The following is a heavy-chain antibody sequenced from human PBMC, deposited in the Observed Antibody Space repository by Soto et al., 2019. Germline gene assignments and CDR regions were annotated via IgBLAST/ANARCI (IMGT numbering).Heavy chain of an antibody. D-gene: IGHD2-15*01. Sequence: QVQLVQSGAEVKKPGSSVKVSCKAPGGTFSSYAISWVQQAPGQGLEWMGGIIPIFGTANYAQKFQGRVTITADASTSTGYMELSSLRSEDTAVYYCARSQGGSSSLDIYYYYYYGMDVWGRGTTVTVSS. J-gene: IGHJ6*02. CDR3: ARSQGGSSSLDIYYYYYYGMDV. V-gene: IGHV1-69*01. CDR2: IIPIFGTA. CDR1: GGTFSSYA.